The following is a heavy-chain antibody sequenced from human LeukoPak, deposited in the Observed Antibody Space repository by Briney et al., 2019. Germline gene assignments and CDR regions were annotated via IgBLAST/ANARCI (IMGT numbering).Heavy chain of an antibody. J-gene: IGHJ5*02. D-gene: IGHD4-17*01. CDR1: GGSISSGDYY. CDR3: AGDYGDLLTGIRFDT. V-gene: IGHV4-30-4*01. CDR2: IYYSGST. Sequence: SQTLSLTCTVSGGSISSGDYYWSWIRQPPGKGLEWIGYIYYSGSTYYNPSLKSRVTISIQTSENQFSLKLTSVTAADTAVYYCAGDYGDLLTGIRFDTWGQGTLVTVSS.